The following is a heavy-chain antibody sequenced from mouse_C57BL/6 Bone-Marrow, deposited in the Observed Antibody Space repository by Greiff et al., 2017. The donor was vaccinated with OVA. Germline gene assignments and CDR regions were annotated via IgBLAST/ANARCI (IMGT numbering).Heavy chain of an antibody. J-gene: IGHJ3*01. Sequence: QVQLQQPGAELVMPGASVTLSCKASGYTFPSYWLHWVKQRPGPGLEWIGAIDPSDSYPNSNPKFKGKSTWTVDKSSSTAYMQLSSRTSEDSAVYYCAREGDYGSSHWGQGTLVTGSA. D-gene: IGHD1-1*01. CDR1: GYTFPSYW. CDR2: IDPSDSYP. V-gene: IGHV1-69*01. CDR3: AREGDYGSSH.